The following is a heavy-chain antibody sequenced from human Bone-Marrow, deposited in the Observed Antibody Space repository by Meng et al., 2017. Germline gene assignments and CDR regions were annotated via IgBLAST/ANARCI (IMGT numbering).Heavy chain of an antibody. Sequence: GESLKISCAASGFTFSSYSMNWVRQAPGKGLEWVSSISSSSSYIYYADSVKGRFTISRDNAKNSLYLQMNSLRAEDTAVYYCARRVGVRRNLVGMDVWGRETTVTVSS. J-gene: IGHJ6*02. D-gene: IGHD3-10*01. V-gene: IGHV3-21*01. CDR1: GFTFSSYS. CDR3: ARRVGVRRNLVGMDV. CDR2: ISSSSSYI.